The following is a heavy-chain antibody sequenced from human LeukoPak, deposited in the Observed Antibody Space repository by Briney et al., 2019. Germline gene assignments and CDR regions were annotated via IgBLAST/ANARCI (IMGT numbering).Heavy chain of an antibody. CDR1: GGSSSGYY. CDR3: ARAHPPVVVPAATSRVYYYMDV. V-gene: IGHV4-34*01. CDR2: TNHSGST. Sequence: SETLSLTCAVYGGSSSGYYWSWIRQPPGKGLEWIGETNHSGSTNYNPSLKSRVTISVDTSKNQFSLKLSSVTATDTAVYYCARAHPPVVVPAATSRVYYYMDVWGKGTTVTVPS. D-gene: IGHD2-2*01. J-gene: IGHJ6*03.